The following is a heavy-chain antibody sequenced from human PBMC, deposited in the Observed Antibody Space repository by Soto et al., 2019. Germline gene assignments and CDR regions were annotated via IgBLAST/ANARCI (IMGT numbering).Heavy chain of an antibody. D-gene: IGHD6-19*01. CDR2: IIPIFGTA. CDR3: ATNHDVLNSRGWSTYAFDI. Sequence: GASVKVSCKASGGTFSSYAISWVRQAPGQGLEWMGGIIPIFGTANYAQKFQGWVTMTRDTSISTAYMELSRLRSDDTAVYYCATNHDVLNSRGWSTYAFDIWGQGTMVTVSS. J-gene: IGHJ3*02. CDR1: GGTFSSYA. V-gene: IGHV1-69*05.